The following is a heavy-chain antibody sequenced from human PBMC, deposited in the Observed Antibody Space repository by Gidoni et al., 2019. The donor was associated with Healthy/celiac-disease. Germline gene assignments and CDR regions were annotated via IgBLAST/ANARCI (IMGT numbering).Heavy chain of an antibody. J-gene: IGHJ6*02. CDR2: ISGSGGST. V-gene: IGHV3-23*01. CDR3: AIPYYDFWSGYYWDYYYGMDV. Sequence: EVQLLESGGGLVQPGGSLRLSCAASGSTFHSYAMCWVRQAPGKGLEWVSAISGSGGSTYYADSVKGRFTISRDNSKNTLYLQMNSLRAENTAVYYCAIPYYDFWSGYYWDYYYGMDVWGQGTTVTVSS. D-gene: IGHD3-3*01. CDR1: GSTFHSYA.